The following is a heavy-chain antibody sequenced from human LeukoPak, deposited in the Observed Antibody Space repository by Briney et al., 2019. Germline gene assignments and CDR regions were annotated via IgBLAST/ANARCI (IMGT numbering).Heavy chain of an antibody. CDR1: GGTFSSYA. CDR2: IIPILGIA. V-gene: IGHV1-69*04. CDR3: ARGPVFRYFDY. Sequence: SVKVSCKASGGTFSSYAISWVRQAPGQGLEWMGRIIPILGIANYAQKFQGRVTITADKSTSTAYMELSSLRSEDTAVYYCARGPVFRYFDYWGQGTLVTVSS. J-gene: IGHJ4*02.